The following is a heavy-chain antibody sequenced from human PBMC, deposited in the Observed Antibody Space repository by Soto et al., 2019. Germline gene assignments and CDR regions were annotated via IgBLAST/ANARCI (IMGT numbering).Heavy chain of an antibody. V-gene: IGHV3-48*04. CDR3: ARGLGASWFFL. CDR2: IGGSGSPI. D-gene: IGHD3-22*01. J-gene: IGHJ4*02. Sequence: EVQPLLESGGGLVQPGGSLRLSCATSGFTFSSENMNWVRQAPGKGLEWISYIGGSGSPIFYGDSVKGRFTVSRDNAGNSLYLQMNSLRAEDTAVYYCARGLGASWFFLWGPGTLVTVSS. CDR1: GFTFSSEN.